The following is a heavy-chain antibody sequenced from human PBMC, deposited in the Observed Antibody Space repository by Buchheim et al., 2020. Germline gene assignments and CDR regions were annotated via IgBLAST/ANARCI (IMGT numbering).Heavy chain of an antibody. CDR3: AKDSGYNYTGLDV. V-gene: IGHV3-23*01. CDR1: GFPFSSYA. Sequence: QLLESGGGLVQPGTSLRLSCEASGFPFSSYAMSWVRQAPGKGLEWVAAVSGTGGSTFYADSVKGRFNISRDNSQNTFYLQMDSLRADDTAVYYCAKDSGYNYTGLDVWGQGTT. J-gene: IGHJ6*02. CDR2: VSGTGGST.